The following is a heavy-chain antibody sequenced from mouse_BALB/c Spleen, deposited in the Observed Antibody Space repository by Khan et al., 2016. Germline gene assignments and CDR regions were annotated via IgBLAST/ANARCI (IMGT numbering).Heavy chain of an antibody. Sequence: VQLQQSGAELVKPGASVKLSCTASGFNIKDTYMHWVKQRPEQGLEGLGRIEPAKGDTKYDRKCQGKLTITAATAYNTAYLQHSSLTSVDTDVYCGARSNSGQCEEGYTMDYWGPGTSVTVPS. V-gene: IGHV14-3*02. CDR1: GFNIKDTY. J-gene: IGHJ4*01. D-gene: IGHD6-1*01. CDR2: IEPAKGDT. CDR3: ARSNSGQCEEGYTMDY.